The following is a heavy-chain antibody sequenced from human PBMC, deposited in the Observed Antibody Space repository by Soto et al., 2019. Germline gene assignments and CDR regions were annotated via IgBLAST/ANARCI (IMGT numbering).Heavy chain of an antibody. Sequence: SVKVSCKASGGTLSSYTISWVRQAPGQGLEWMGRIIPILGIANYAQKFQGRVTITADKSTSTAYMELSSLRSEDTAVYYCATYYYDSSGYDDYWGQGTLVTVSS. CDR1: GGTLSSYT. D-gene: IGHD3-22*01. CDR2: IIPILGIA. J-gene: IGHJ4*02. V-gene: IGHV1-69*02. CDR3: ATYYYDSSGYDDY.